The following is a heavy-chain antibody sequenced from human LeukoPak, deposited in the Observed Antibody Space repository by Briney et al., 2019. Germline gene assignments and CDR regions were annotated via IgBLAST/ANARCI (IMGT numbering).Heavy chain of an antibody. Sequence: GGSLRLSCAASGFTFSDYYMSWIRQAPGKGLEWVSYISSSGSTIYYADSVKGRFTISRDNAKNSLYLQMNSLRAKDTAVYYCARDENGYVWGSFRAWGQGTLVTVSS. CDR3: ARDENGYVWGSFRA. CDR1: GFTFSDYY. D-gene: IGHD3-16*02. J-gene: IGHJ5*02. V-gene: IGHV3-11*01. CDR2: ISSSGSTI.